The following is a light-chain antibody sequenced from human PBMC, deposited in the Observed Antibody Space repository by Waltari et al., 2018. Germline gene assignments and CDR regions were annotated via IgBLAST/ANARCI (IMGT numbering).Light chain of an antibody. Sequence: DLQMTQSPSSLSASVGDSITITCRASQSISKYLNWYQQKPGNAPKLLIYVASRLQSGVPSRFSGSGSGTDFNLTISNLQPEDCATYYGQQSSTTPFFGQGTKVESK. CDR3: QQSSTTPF. CDR1: QSISKY. V-gene: IGKV1-39*01. J-gene: IGKJ2*01. CDR2: VAS.